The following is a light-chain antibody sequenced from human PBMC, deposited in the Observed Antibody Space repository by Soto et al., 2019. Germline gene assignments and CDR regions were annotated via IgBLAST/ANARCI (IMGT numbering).Light chain of an antibody. Sequence: EIVLTQSPATLSLSPGEGASLSCRASQNISTYLAWYQQRPGQVPRLLIYGVSKRAPAIPPRFIGSGSGTDFTLSVSGLETEDFATYNCQPRTNSPPWTFGQGTRVELK. CDR1: QNISTY. CDR3: QPRTNSPPWT. CDR2: GVS. J-gene: IGKJ1*01. V-gene: IGKV3-11*01.